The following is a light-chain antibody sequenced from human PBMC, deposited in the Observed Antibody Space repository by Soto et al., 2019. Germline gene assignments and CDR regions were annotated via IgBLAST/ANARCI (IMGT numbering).Light chain of an antibody. Sequence: DIQMTQSPSTLSASVGDRVTITCLASQSISSWLAWYQQKPGKAPKLLIHEASRLESGVPSRFSGSESGTEFTLTISGLHAEDSATYYCQQYTNFPLTFGGGTNVEIK. V-gene: IGKV1-5*01. J-gene: IGKJ4*01. CDR3: QQYTNFPLT. CDR1: QSISSW. CDR2: EAS.